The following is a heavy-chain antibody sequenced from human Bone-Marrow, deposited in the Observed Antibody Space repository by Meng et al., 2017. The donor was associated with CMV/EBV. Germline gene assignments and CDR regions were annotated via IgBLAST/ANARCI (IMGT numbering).Heavy chain of an antibody. V-gene: IGHV4-30-4*08. CDR2: IYYSGST. D-gene: IGHD6-19*01. CDR1: GGSIRSGDYY. CDR3: ARTTIAYLSGWHNWFDP. Sequence: SETLSLTCTVSGGSIRSGDYYWSWIRQPPGKGLEWIGSIYYSGSTYHNPSLKSRVTISVDTSKNQFSLKLSSVTAADTAMYYCARTTIAYLSGWHNWFDPWGQGIVATVPS. J-gene: IGHJ5*02.